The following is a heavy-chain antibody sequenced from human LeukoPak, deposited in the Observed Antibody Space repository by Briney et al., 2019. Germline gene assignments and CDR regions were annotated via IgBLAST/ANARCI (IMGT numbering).Heavy chain of an antibody. CDR1: GGSISSSSYY. CDR2: IYYSGST. CDR3: ARVGGDFWSGSRYYYYYYGMDV. D-gene: IGHD3-3*01. Sequence: SETLSLTCTVSGGSISSSSYYWGWIRQPPGKGLEWIGSIYYSGSTYYNPSLKSRVTISVDTSKNQFSLKLSSVTAADTAVYYCARVGGDFWSGSRYYYYYYGMDVWGQGTTVTVSS. J-gene: IGHJ6*02. V-gene: IGHV4-39*07.